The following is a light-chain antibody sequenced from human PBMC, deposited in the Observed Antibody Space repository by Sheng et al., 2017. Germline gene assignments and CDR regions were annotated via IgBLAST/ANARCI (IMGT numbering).Light chain of an antibody. CDR2: DVN. Sequence: QSALTQPASVSGYPGQSITISCTGTSSDVGGYIYVSWYQQHPGKAPKLIIYDVNNRPSGVSSRFSGSKSGNTASLTISGLQAEDEADYYCSTYTSSSTWVFGGGSKLTVL. CDR3: STYTSSSTWV. J-gene: IGLJ3*02. V-gene: IGLV2-14*03. CDR1: SSDVGGYIY.